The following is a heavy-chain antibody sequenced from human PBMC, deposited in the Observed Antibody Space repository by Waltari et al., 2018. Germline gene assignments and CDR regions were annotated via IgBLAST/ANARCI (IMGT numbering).Heavy chain of an antibody. CDR3: TRGDYGRFFWFDP. D-gene: IGHD4-17*01. J-gene: IGHJ5*02. V-gene: IGHV4-61*09. Sequence: QVQLQESGPGLVKPSQTLSLTCTVSGGSISSGSYYWSWIRQPAGKGLEWIGYIYTSGSTNYNPSLKSRVTISVDTSKNQFSLKLSSVTAADTAVYYCTRGDYGRFFWFDPWGQGTLVTVSS. CDR1: GGSISSGSYY. CDR2: IYTSGST.